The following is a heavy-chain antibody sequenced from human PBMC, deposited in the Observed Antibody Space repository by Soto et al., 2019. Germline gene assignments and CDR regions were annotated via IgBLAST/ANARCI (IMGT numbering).Heavy chain of an antibody. D-gene: IGHD3-10*01. J-gene: IGHJ6*03. CDR3: AADLGRITMVRGVREPYYYYYMDV. V-gene: IGHV1-58*02. CDR1: GFTFTSSA. Sequence: SVKVSCKASGFTFTSSAMQWVRQARGQRLEWIGWIVVGSGNTNYAQKFQERVTITRDMSTSTAYMELSSLRSEDTAVYYCAADLGRITMVRGVREPYYYYYMDVWGKGTTVTVSS. CDR2: IVVGSGNT.